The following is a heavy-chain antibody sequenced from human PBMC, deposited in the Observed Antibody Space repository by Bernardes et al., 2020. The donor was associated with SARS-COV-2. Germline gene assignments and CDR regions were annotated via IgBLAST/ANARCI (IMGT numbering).Heavy chain of an antibody. V-gene: IGHV4-39*01. J-gene: IGHJ6*01. CDR2: IYYSTST. D-gene: IGHD2-21*01. CDR3: ARHGSRDPCCYCCGMGV. CDR1: GCSISSSSYY. Sequence: SETLSLTCTASGCSISSSSYYWGRIRQPPGKGLEWIGSIYYSTSTYYNPSLKSRATTSADTSKNQYYLKLSSVTAAETAGYYCARHGSRDPCCYCCGMGVWGQGATVTVSS.